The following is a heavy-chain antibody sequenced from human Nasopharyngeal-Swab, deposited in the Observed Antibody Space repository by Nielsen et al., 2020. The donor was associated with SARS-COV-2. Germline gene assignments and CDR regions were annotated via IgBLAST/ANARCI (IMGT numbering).Heavy chain of an antibody. D-gene: IGHD6-19*01. CDR1: GFTFSTYD. CDR3: TTYSSGFDY. Sequence: GESLKISCAASGFTFSTYDMSWVRQAPGKGLEWVGFTRSKAYGGTTEYAASVKGRFTISRDDSKSIAYLQMNSLKTEDTAVYYCTTYSSGFDYWGQGTPVTVSS. J-gene: IGHJ4*02. V-gene: IGHV3-49*04. CDR2: TRSKAYGGTT.